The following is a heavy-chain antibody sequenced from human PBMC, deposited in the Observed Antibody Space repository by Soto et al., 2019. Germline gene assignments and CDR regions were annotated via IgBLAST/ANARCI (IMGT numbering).Heavy chain of an antibody. D-gene: IGHD6-19*01. V-gene: IGHV3-74*01. CDR1: GGNVSSSR. J-gene: IGHJ5*02. CDR2: INYDGSTT. CDR3: ASARTVWSWFAP. Sequence: RRSGERCGGNVSSSRWPPFRQDTGKGLVWVSRINYDGSTTTYADSVKGRFTISRDNARNTLYLQMNSLRVEDTAVYYCASARTVWSWFAPRRNGTPVPVSP.